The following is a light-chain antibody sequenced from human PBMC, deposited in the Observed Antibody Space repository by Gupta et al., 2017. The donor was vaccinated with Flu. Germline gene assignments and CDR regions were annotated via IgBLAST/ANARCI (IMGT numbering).Light chain of an antibody. J-gene: IGLJ3*02. CDR2: EVR. Sequence: SVTISCTGSSTDVGGYDYVSWYQQHPGKPPKLIIYEVRKRPSGVTGRFSGSKSGYTASLTVSGLQAEDEADYYCSSYTGTNQWVFGGGTKVTVL. V-gene: IGLV2-8*01. CDR1: STDVGGYDY. CDR3: SSYTGTNQWV.